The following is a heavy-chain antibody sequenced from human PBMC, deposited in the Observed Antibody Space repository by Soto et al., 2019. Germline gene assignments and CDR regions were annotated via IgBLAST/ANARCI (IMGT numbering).Heavy chain of an antibody. D-gene: IGHD3-10*01. Sequence: QMQLVQSGPEVKKPGTSVKVSCKASGFTFTSSAVQWVRQARGQRLEWIGWIVVGSGNTNYAQKFQERVTITRDMSTSTAYMELSSLRSEDTAVYYCAASSRNQRELGMDVWGQGTTVTVSS. CDR1: GFTFTSSA. J-gene: IGHJ6*02. CDR2: IVVGSGNT. CDR3: AASSRNQRELGMDV. V-gene: IGHV1-58*01.